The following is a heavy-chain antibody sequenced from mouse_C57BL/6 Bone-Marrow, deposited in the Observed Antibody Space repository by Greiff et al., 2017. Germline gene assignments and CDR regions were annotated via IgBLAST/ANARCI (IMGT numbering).Heavy chain of an antibody. CDR1: GYTFTSSW. V-gene: IGHV1-50*01. Sequence: QVQLQQPGAELVKPGASVQLSCKASGYTFTSSWMQWVKQRPGQGLEWIGEIDPSDSYTNYKQKFKGKATLTVDTSSSTAYMQLSRLTSEDSAVYYCASGGGDYDDYYAMDYWGQGTSVTVSS. J-gene: IGHJ4*01. CDR2: IDPSDSYT. CDR3: ASGGGDYDDYYAMDY. D-gene: IGHD2-4*01.